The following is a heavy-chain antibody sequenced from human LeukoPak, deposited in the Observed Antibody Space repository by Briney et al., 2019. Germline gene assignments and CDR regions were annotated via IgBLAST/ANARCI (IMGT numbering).Heavy chain of an antibody. V-gene: IGHV1-24*01. CDR3: ATYIGGYCSGGSCLNNWFDP. CDR2: FDPEDGET. J-gene: IGHJ5*02. CDR1: GGTFSSYA. D-gene: IGHD2-15*01. Sequence: GSSVKVSCKASGGTFSSYAISWVRQAPGKGLEWMGGFDPEDGETIYAQKFQGRVTMTEDTSTDTAYMELSSLRSEDTAVYYCATYIGGYCSGGSCLNNWFDPWGQGTLVTVSS.